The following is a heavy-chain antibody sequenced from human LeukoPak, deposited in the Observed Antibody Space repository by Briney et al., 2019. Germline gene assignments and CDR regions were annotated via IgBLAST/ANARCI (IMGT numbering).Heavy chain of an antibody. Sequence: GGSLRLSCAASGFTFSSYAMTWVRQAPGKGLEGVSTISGSGGSTYYADSVKGRFTISRDNSKNTLYLQMSSLRAEDTAVYYCAKVMTRTMVRGVPPSDYWGQGTLVTVSS. J-gene: IGHJ4*02. D-gene: IGHD3-10*01. CDR3: AKVMTRTMVRGVPPSDY. CDR2: ISGSGGST. CDR1: GFTFSSYA. V-gene: IGHV3-23*01.